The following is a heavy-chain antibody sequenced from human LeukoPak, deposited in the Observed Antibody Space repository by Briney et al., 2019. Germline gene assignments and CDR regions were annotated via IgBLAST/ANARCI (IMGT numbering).Heavy chain of an antibody. Sequence: HPGGSLRLSCAASGFTFDDYAMHWVRQAPGKGLEWISGISWNSGSICYADSVKGRFTISRDNAKNSLYLQMNSLRAEATALYYCAKDTGLGILPSSGMDVWGQGTPVTVSS. D-gene: IGHD3-3*01. V-gene: IGHV3-9*01. CDR3: AKDTGLGILPSSGMDV. CDR2: ISWNSGSI. J-gene: IGHJ6*02. CDR1: GFTFDDYA.